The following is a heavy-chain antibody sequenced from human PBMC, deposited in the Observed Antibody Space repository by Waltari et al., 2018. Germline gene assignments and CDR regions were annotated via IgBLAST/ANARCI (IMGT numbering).Heavy chain of an antibody. D-gene: IGHD3-10*01. Sequence: EVQLVQSGAEVKKPGATVKISCKVSGYTFTDYYMHWVQQAPGKGLEWMGLVDHGDGETIYEEKFQGRVTITADTSRDKAYMELSSLRSEDTAVYYGATGGYYGSGSYHGPDYWGQGTLVTVSS. CDR1: GYTFTDYY. V-gene: IGHV1-69-2*01. CDR3: ATGGYYGSGSYHGPDY. J-gene: IGHJ4*02. CDR2: VDHGDGET.